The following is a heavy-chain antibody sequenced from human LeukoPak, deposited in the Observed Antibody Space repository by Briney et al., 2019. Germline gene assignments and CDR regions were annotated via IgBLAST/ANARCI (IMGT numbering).Heavy chain of an antibody. D-gene: IGHD2-21*01. CDR3: ARGDVVVRYFDD. Sequence: SRTLSLTCAVSGGSISSSNWWSWVRQPPGKGLEGIGEIYHSGSTNYNPSLKNRLTISVDKSKNQFSLKLSSVTAADTAVYYCARGDVVVRYFDDWGQGTLVTVSS. J-gene: IGHJ4*02. CDR2: IYHSGST. CDR1: GGSISSSNW. V-gene: IGHV4-4*02.